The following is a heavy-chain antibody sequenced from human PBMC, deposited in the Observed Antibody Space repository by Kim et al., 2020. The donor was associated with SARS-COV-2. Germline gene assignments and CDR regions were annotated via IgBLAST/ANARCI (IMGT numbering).Heavy chain of an antibody. V-gene: IGHV4-39*07. Sequence: SETLSLTCTVSGGSISSSSYYWGWIRQPPGKGLEWIGSIYYSGSTYYNPSLKSRVTISVDTSKNQFSLKLSSVTAADTAVYHCARVLIAAAGPEFDYWG. D-gene: IGHD6-13*01. CDR1: GGSISSSSYY. CDR2: IYYSGST. CDR3: ARVLIAAAGPEFDY. J-gene: IGHJ4*01.